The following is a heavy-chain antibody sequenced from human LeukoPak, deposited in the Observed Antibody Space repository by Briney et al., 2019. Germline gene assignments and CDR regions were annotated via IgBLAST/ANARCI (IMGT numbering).Heavy chain of an antibody. Sequence: TSETLSLTCSVSGGSISSSSSYWGWIRQPPGKGLEWIGSIYYSGSSFDNPALKSRVTISVDTSKNQFSLRLSSVTAADTAVYYCARESYYDSSGYSHDAFDIWGQGTMVTVSS. CDR1: GGSISSSSSY. J-gene: IGHJ3*02. V-gene: IGHV4-39*07. D-gene: IGHD3-22*01. CDR2: IYYSGSS. CDR3: ARESYYDSSGYSHDAFDI.